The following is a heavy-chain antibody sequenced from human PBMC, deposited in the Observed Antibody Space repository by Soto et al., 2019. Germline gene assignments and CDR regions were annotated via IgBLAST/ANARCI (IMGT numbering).Heavy chain of an antibody. V-gene: IGHV4-61*01. CDR2: IYYSGST. J-gene: IGHJ5*02. D-gene: IGHD3-16*01. CDR3: ARLGAQEIDP. CDR1: GGSVSSCSYY. Sequence: SENLSHTCTVSGGSVSSCSYYWSWIRQPPGKGLECIGYIYYSGSTNYNPSLKSRVTISVDTSKNQFSLKLSSVTAADTAVYYCARLGAQEIDPWGQGSLVTVSS.